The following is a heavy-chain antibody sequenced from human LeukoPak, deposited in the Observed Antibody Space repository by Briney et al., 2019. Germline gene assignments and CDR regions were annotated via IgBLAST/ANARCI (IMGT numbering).Heavy chain of an antibody. J-gene: IGHJ4*02. CDR2: IIPIFGTA. V-gene: IGHV1-69*01. Sequence: SVKVSCKASGGTFSSYAISWVRQAPGQGLEWMGGIIPIFGTANYAQKFQGRVTITADESTSTAYMELSSLRSEDTAVYYCASTVVTPYYFDYWGQGTLVTVSS. CDR3: ASTVVTPYYFDY. D-gene: IGHD4-23*01. CDR1: GGTFSSYA.